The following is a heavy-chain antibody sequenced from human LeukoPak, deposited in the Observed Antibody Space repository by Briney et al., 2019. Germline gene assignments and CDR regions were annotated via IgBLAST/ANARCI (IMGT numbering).Heavy chain of an antibody. CDR3: ARDIAPAAGTSSGFDY. CDR1: GFIFDDYT. J-gene: IGHJ4*02. D-gene: IGHD6-13*01. Sequence: GGSLRLSCAASGFIFDDYTMHWVRQAPGKGLEWVSLISWDGGRTYYADSVKGRFTISRDNTKNSLYLQMNSLRTEDTALYYCARDIAPAAGTSSGFDYWGQGTLVTVSS. CDR2: ISWDGGRT. V-gene: IGHV3-43*01.